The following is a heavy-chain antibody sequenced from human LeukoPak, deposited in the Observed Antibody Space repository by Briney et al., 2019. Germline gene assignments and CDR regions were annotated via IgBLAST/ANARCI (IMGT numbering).Heavy chain of an antibody. CDR3: ARDAYYDFWGAYYTGVDY. D-gene: IGHD3-3*01. Sequence: GGSLRLSCAASGFTFSSYPVHWVRQAPGKGLEWVTLISYDGSNKYYADSVKGRFTISRDNSKNTLYLQMNSLRAEDTAVYYCARDAYYDFWGAYYTGVDYWGQGTLVTVSS. J-gene: IGHJ4*02. CDR2: ISYDGSNK. CDR1: GFTFSSYP. V-gene: IGHV3-30*04.